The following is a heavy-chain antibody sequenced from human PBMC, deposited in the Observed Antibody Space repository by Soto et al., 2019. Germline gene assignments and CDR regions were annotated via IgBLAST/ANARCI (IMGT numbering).Heavy chain of an antibody. D-gene: IGHD2-21*02. CDR3: ARGGHVVVVTAALDY. Sequence: QVQLVQSGAEVKKPGASVKVSCKASGDTFTDYYIHWVRQAPGQGLEWMGTVNPSGGHTTYAQHFMGRMTMTRDTSTSTLYLELTSLTSEDTAVYYCARGGHVVVVTAALDYWGQGTLVTVSS. V-gene: IGHV1-46*01. CDR2: VNPSGGHT. CDR1: GDTFTDYY. J-gene: IGHJ4*02.